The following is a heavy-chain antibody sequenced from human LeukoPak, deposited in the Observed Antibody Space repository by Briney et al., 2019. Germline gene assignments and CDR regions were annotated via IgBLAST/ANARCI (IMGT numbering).Heavy chain of an antibody. Sequence: GGSLRLSCAASGFTFSSYSMNWVRQAPGKGLEWVSSISSSSSYIYYADSVKGRFTISRDNAKNSLYLQMNSLRAEDTAVYYCARVMVRGSRDAFDIWGQGTMVTVSS. V-gene: IGHV3-21*01. CDR1: GFTFSSYS. D-gene: IGHD3-10*01. CDR2: ISSSSSYI. J-gene: IGHJ3*02. CDR3: ARVMVRGSRDAFDI.